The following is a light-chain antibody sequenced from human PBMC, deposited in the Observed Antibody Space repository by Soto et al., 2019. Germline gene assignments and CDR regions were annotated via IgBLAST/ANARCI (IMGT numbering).Light chain of an antibody. CDR2: AAS. CDR3: HQTYSALTWT. J-gene: IGKJ1*01. V-gene: IGKV1-39*01. CDR1: QGISTY. Sequence: IPMTQSPTSLSAFVGDTVTISCRASQGISTYVNWYQQKPGQAPKLLIFAASVLQGGVPSRFTGSGSGTDFTLTITGLQPEDFASYYCHQTYSALTWTFGQGTKLEIK.